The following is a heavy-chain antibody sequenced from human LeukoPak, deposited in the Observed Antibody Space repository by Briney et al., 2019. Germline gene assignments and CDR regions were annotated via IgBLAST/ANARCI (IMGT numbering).Heavy chain of an antibody. Sequence: GRSLRLSCAASGFTFSSYGMHWVRQAPGKGLEWVAVISYDGSNKYYADSVKGRFTISRDNSKNTLYLQMNSLRAEDTAVYYCVSRGDDYYFDYWGQGTLVTVSS. D-gene: IGHD4-17*01. CDR2: ISYDGSNK. J-gene: IGHJ4*02. V-gene: IGHV3-30*03. CDR1: GFTFSSYG. CDR3: VSRGDDYYFDY.